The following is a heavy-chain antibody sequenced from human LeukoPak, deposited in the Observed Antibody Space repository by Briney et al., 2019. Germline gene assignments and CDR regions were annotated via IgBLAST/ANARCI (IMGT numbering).Heavy chain of an antibody. CDR3: ARDRGRGGGSDS. CDR2: IYYSGST. V-gene: IGHV4-61*01. D-gene: IGHD2-15*01. J-gene: IGHJ5*01. Sequence: SETLSLTCTVSGYSISSGYYWSWIRQPPGKGLEWIGYIYYSGSTNYNPSLKSRVTISVDKSKNQFSLKLSSVTAADTAVYYCARDRGRGGGSDSWGQGTLVTVSS. CDR1: GYSISSGYY.